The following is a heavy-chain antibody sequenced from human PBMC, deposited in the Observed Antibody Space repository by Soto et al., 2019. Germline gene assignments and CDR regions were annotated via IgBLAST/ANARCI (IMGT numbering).Heavy chain of an antibody. Sequence: GGSLRLSCAASGFTLGSYWMHWVRQVPGKGLVWVSRIKGDGTNTGYADSVKGRFTISRDNVKNTLYLQMNSLRAEDTAVYYCARGLSGYYGFDYWGQGTLVTVSS. V-gene: IGHV3-74*01. CDR3: ARGLSGYYGFDY. CDR1: GFTLGSYW. D-gene: IGHD5-12*01. J-gene: IGHJ4*02. CDR2: IKGDGTNT.